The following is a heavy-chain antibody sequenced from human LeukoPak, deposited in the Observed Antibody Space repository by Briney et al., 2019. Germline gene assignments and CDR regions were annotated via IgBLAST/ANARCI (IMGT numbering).Heavy chain of an antibody. D-gene: IGHD3-10*01. J-gene: IGHJ4*02. CDR2: ISGSGGST. CDR1: GFTFSSYA. CDR3: AKEEYFYGSGFDY. V-gene: IGHV3-23*01. Sequence: GGSLRLSCAASGFTFSSYAMNWVRQAPGKGLEWVSAISGSGGSTYYADSAKGRFTISRDNSKNTLFLQMNSLRAEDTAVYYCAKEEYFYGSGFDYWGQGTLVTVSS.